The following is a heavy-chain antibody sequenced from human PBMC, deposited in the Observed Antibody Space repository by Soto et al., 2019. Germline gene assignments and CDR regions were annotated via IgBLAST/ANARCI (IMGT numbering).Heavy chain of an antibody. V-gene: IGHV4-30-4*08. D-gene: IGHD2-21*02. CDR3: AREDDGGDRDYYGLDV. J-gene: IGHJ6*02. CDR1: GGSISGDYYH. Sequence: QVQLQQSGPGLVKPSQTLSLTCTVSGGSISGDYYHWTWIRQSPGKGLEWIGYVFHSGSVLYNPSRKNRLNTAVDTSKNQFSLRLISVSAADTAVYFCAREDDGGDRDYYGLDVWGQGTTVTVSS. CDR2: VFHSGSV.